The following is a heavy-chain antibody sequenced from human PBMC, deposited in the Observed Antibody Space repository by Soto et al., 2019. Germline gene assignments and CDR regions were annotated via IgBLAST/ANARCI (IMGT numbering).Heavy chain of an antibody. Sequence: QLQLQESGSGLVKPLQTLSLTCAVSSGSISSGGYSWRWIRQPPGKGLEWIGYIYHSGSTYYNPSLKSRVTISVDRSKNQFSLKLSSVTAADTAVYYCARGAPVVNDYWGQGTLVTVSS. V-gene: IGHV4-30-2*01. J-gene: IGHJ4*02. CDR1: SGSISSGGYS. CDR3: ARGAPVVNDY. D-gene: IGHD3-22*01. CDR2: IYHSGST.